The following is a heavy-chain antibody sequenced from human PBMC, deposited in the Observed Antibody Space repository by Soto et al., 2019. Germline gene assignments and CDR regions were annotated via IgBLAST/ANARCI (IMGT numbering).Heavy chain of an antibody. J-gene: IGHJ6*02. CDR1: GDSISSYY. Sequence: QVQLQESGPGLVKPSETLSLTCSVSGDSISSYYWIWIRQPPGKGLEWIGYMYYSGSTNYNPSLKSRVXXSXDXSKNQFSLKVSSVTAADTALYFCATTSSRKIYAMDVWGQGTTVTVSS. CDR3: ATTSSRKIYAMDV. CDR2: MYYSGST. V-gene: IGHV4-59*03. D-gene: IGHD2-2*01.